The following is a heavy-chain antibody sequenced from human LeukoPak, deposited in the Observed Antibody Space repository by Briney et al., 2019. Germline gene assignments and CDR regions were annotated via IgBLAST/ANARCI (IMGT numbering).Heavy chain of an antibody. CDR2: IRLDGTSE. V-gene: IGHV3-30*02. J-gene: IGHJ6*03. Sequence: GGSLRLSCAASGFTFSSYAMSWVRQAPGKGLEWVAFIRLDGTSEFYADSVKARFTISRDNSQNTVSLQLNNLRIEDTALYYCAKTSLSDPSGHYYYMDVWGKGTTVTVSS. D-gene: IGHD3-3*01. CDR3: AKTSLSDPSGHYYYMDV. CDR1: GFTFSSYA.